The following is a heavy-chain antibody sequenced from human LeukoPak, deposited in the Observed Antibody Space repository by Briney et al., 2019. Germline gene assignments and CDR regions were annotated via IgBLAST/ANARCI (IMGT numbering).Heavy chain of an antibody. Sequence: SETLSLTCTVSGGSISSYYWSWIRQPPGKGLEWIGYIYYSGTTNYNPSLKSRVTISVHTSKNQFSLKLSSVTAADTAVYYCARGPASSSSSRVKYFQHWGQGTLVTVSS. J-gene: IGHJ1*01. D-gene: IGHD6-6*01. CDR2: IYYSGTT. CDR1: GGSISSYY. CDR3: ARGPASSSSSRVKYFQH. V-gene: IGHV4-59*12.